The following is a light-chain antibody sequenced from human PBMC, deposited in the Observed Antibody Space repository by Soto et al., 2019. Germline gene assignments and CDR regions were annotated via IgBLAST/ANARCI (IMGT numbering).Light chain of an antibody. Sequence: QSVLTQPASVSGSPGQSITISCTGTSSDVGGYNYVSWYQQHPGKAPKLMIYDVGNRPSGLSNRFSGSKSGDTASLTISGLQAEDEADYYCTSYTSSSTPYVFGTGTRSPS. V-gene: IGLV2-14*01. CDR1: SSDVGGYNY. CDR3: TSYTSSSTPYV. J-gene: IGLJ1*01. CDR2: DVG.